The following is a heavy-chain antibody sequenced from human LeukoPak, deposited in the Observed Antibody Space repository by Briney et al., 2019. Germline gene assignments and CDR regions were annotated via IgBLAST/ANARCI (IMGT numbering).Heavy chain of an antibody. J-gene: IGHJ4*02. Sequence: SETLSLTCTVSGGSIRSSGNYWGWIRQPPGQGLEWIGSIAYSGSTYYNPSLKSRVTISEDTSKNQFSLKLNSVTAADTAVYYCARHFDYWGQGTLDTVSS. CDR2: IAYSGST. CDR3: ARHFDY. CDR1: GGSIRSSGNY. V-gene: IGHV4-39*01.